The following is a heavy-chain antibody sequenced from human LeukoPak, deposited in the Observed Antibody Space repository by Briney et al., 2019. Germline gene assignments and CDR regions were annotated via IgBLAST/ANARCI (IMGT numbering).Heavy chain of an antibody. CDR1: GFTFSSYG. D-gene: IGHD6-13*01. Sequence: PGGSLRLSCAASGFTFSSYGMHWVRQAPGKGLEWVAVIWYDGSKKYYADSVKGRFTISRDISKNTLYLQMNSLRAEDTAVYYCAKPLSAASGTDFHYWGQGTLVTVSS. V-gene: IGHV3-33*06. CDR2: IWYDGSKK. CDR3: AKPLSAASGTDFHY. J-gene: IGHJ4*02.